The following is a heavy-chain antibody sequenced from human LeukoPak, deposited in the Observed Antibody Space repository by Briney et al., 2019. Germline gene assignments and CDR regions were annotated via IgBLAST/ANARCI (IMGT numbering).Heavy chain of an antibody. D-gene: IGHD5-12*01. CDR2: ISGYNGNT. Sequence: ASVTVSCKASGYTFTSYGISWVRQAPGQGLEWMGWISGYNGNTNYAQKLQGRVTMTTDTSTSTAYMELRSLRSYDTAVYYCARESTPYGGYAYYFDYWGQATLVTVSS. V-gene: IGHV1-18*01. CDR1: GYTFTSYG. CDR3: ARESTPYGGYAYYFDY. J-gene: IGHJ4*02.